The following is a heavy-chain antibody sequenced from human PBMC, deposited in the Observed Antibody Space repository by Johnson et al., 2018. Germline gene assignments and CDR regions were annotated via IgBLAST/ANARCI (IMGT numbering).Heavy chain of an antibody. CDR3: AREGLDCSSSSCYRATFDI. Sequence: VQLVESGGGLVQPGGSLRLSCAASGFTFSGYWMHWVRQSPGEGLVWVSRINSDGSSTSYADSVKGRFTISRDNAKNTLSLQMNSLRAEDTAVYYCAREGLDCSSSSCYRATFDIWGQGTKVTVSS. D-gene: IGHD2-2*02. CDR2: INSDGSST. J-gene: IGHJ3*02. V-gene: IGHV3-74*01. CDR1: GFTFSGYW.